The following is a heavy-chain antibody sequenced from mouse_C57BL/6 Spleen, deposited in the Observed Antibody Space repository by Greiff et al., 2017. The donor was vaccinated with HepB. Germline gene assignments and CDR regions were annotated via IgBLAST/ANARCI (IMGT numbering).Heavy chain of an antibody. CDR3: ARDGNSNYVSAMDY. V-gene: IGHV5-16*01. Sequence: EVQRVESEGGLVQPGSSMKLSCTASGFTFSDYYMAWVRQVPEKGLEWVANINYDGSSTYYLDSLKSRFIISRDNAKNILYLQMSSLKSEDTATYYCARDGNSNYVSAMDYWGQGTSVTVSS. CDR2: INYDGSST. CDR1: GFTFSDYY. J-gene: IGHJ4*01. D-gene: IGHD2-5*01.